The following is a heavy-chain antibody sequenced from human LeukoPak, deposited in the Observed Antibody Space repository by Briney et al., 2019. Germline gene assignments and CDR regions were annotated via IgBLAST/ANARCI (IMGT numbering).Heavy chain of an antibody. V-gene: IGHV1-3*01. CDR2: INAGNGNT. CDR3: ARAAPRDYYYGMGV. J-gene: IGHJ6*02. Sequence: ASVKVSCKASGYTFTSYAMHWVRQAPGQRLEWMGWINAGNGNTKYSQKFQGRVTITRDTSASTVYMELSSLRSEDTAVYYCARAAPRDYYYGMGVWGQGTTVTVSS. D-gene: IGHD6-25*01. CDR1: GYTFTSYA.